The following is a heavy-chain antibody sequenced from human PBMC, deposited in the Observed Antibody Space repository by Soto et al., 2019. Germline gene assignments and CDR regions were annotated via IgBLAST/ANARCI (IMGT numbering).Heavy chain of an antibody. CDR1: GGNFNIYA. CDR2: IIPVFDTA. Sequence: QVQLVQSGAEVRKPGSSVKVSCKASGGNFNIYAITWVRQAPGQGLQWIGGIIPVFDTADYAKMFQGRVTIIADEPTSTAYMELNSLRSDDSAVYYCARAAPSTSDRFCSSAICYIPLTWGPGTLVTVSS. J-gene: IGHJ5*02. CDR3: ARAAPSTSDRFCSSAICYIPLT. D-gene: IGHD2-2*02. V-gene: IGHV1-69*01.